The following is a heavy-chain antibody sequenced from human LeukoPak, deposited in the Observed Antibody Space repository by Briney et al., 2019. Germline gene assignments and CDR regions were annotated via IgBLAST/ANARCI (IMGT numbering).Heavy chain of an antibody. CDR2: IYYSGST. CDR3: ARYSGSFFLLFGPNFDY. V-gene: IGHV4-39*01. D-gene: IGHD1-26*01. CDR1: GGSISSSSYY. Sequence: PSETLSLTCTVSGGSISSSSYYWGWIRQPPGKGLEWIGSIYYSGSTYYNPSLKSRVTISVDTSKNQFSLKLSSVTAADTAVYYCARYSGSFFLLFGPNFDYWGQGTLVTVSS. J-gene: IGHJ4*02.